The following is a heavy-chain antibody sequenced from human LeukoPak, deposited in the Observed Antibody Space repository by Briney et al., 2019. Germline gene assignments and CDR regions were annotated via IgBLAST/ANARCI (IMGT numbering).Heavy chain of an antibody. J-gene: IGHJ6*04. CDR1: GGSFSGYY. CDR2: INHSGST. D-gene: IGHD3-10*01. Sequence: SETLSLTCAVYGGSFSGYYWSWIRQPPGKGLEWIGEINHSGSTNYNPSLKSRVTISVDTSKNQFSLKLSSVTAADTAVYYCARLPYCSGYWLHREGRDVWGKGTTVTISS. V-gene: IGHV4-34*01. CDR3: ARLPYCSGYWLHREGRDV.